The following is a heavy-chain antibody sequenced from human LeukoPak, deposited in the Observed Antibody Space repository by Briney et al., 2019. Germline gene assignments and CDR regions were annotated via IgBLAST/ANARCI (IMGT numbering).Heavy chain of an antibody. V-gene: IGHV4-30-4*08. Sequence: ASETLSLTCTVSGGSISSGDYYWSWIRQPPGKGLEWIGYIYYSGSTYYNPSLKSRVTISVDTSKNQFSLKLSSVTAADTAVYYCDRITVAGHNWFDPWGQGTQVTVSS. J-gene: IGHJ5*02. D-gene: IGHD6-19*01. CDR1: GGSISSGDYY. CDR3: DRITVAGHNWFDP. CDR2: IYYSGST.